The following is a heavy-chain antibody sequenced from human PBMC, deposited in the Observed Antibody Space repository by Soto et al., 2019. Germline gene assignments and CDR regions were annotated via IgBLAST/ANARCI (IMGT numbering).Heavy chain of an antibody. V-gene: IGHV6-1*01. CDR3: ARDRGSSGWYPQNWFDP. CDR2: TYYRSKWYN. CDR1: VDSVSSNSAA. J-gene: IGHJ5*02. Sequence: SQTLSLTCAISVDSVSSNSAAWNWIRQSPSRGLEWLGRTYYRSKWYNDYAVSVKSRITINPDTSKNQFSLQLNSVTPEDTAVYYCARDRGSSGWYPQNWFDPWGQGTLVTVSS. D-gene: IGHD6-19*01.